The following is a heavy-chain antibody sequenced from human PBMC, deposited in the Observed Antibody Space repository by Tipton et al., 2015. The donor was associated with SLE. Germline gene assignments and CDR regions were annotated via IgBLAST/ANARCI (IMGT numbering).Heavy chain of an antibody. CDR2: IYYSGSS. CDR1: GGSLSSYY. CDR3: AREKSGHGYFDS. J-gene: IGHJ4*02. Sequence: TLSLTCTVSGGSLSSYYWSWIRQPPGKGLEWIGRIYYSGSSYYNPSLKSRVTISVDTSKNQFSLRLISVTAADTAVYYCAREKSGHGYFDSWGQGSLVTVSS. D-gene: IGHD5-12*01. V-gene: IGHV4-39*07.